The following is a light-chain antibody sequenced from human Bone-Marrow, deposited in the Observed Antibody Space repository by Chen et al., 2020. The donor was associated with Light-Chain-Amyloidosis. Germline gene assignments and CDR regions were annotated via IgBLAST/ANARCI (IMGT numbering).Light chain of an antibody. J-gene: IGLJ3*02. CDR2: EDD. Sequence: NFMLTQHHSVSESPGKTVIISCTRSSGSIATNYVQWYQQRPGSSPTTVIYEDDQRPSGVPDRFSGSIDRSSNSASLSISGLKTEDEADYYCQSYQGSSQGVFGGGTKRTVL. V-gene: IGLV6-57*01. CDR3: QSYQGSSQGV. CDR1: SGSIATNY.